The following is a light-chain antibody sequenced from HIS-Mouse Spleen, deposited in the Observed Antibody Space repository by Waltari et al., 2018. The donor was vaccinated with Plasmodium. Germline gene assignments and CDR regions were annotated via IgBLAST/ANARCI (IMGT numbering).Light chain of an antibody. V-gene: IGKV1-8*01. Sequence: ISMTESSSSFSASTGARVTSTCRASQGISSYLAWYQQKPGKAPKLLIYAASTLQSGVPSRFSGSGSGTDFTLTISCLQSEDFATYYCQQYYSYLLTFGGGTKVEIK. CDR1: QGISSY. CDR3: QQYYSYLLT. J-gene: IGKJ4*01. CDR2: AAS.